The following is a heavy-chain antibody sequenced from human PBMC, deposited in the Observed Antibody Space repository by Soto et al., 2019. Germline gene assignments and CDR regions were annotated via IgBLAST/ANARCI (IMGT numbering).Heavy chain of an antibody. CDR3: ARDHSDSSGYSTVTDY. Sequence: LRLSCAASGFTFSSYWMSWVRQAPGKGLEWVANIKQDGSEKYYVDSVKGRFTISRDNAKNSLYLQMNSLRAEDTAVYYCARDHSDSSGYSTVTDYWGQGTLVTVSS. V-gene: IGHV3-7*05. D-gene: IGHD3-22*01. J-gene: IGHJ4*02. CDR2: IKQDGSEK. CDR1: GFTFSSYW.